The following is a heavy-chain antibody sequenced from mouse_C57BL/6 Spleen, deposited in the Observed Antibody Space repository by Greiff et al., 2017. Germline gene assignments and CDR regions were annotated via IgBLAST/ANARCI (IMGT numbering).Heavy chain of an antibody. Sequence: EVKLVESGGGLVQPGGSLKLSCAASGFTFSDYYMYWVRQTPEKRLEWVAYISNGGGSTYYPDTVKGRFTISRDNAKNTLYLQMSRLKSEDTAMYYCARPYDYDGYWYFDVWGTGTTVTVSS. CDR3: ARPYDYDGYWYFDV. V-gene: IGHV5-12*01. CDR2: ISNGGGST. CDR1: GFTFSDYY. J-gene: IGHJ1*03. D-gene: IGHD2-4*01.